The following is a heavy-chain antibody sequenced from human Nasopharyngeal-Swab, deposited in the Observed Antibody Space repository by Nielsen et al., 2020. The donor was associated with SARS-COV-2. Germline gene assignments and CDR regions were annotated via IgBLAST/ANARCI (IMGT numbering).Heavy chain of an antibody. V-gene: IGHV1-24*01. J-gene: IGHJ5*02. CDR2: FDPEDGET. CDR1: GYTLTELS. CDR3: ATGGPITGTINWFDP. Sequence: ASLKVSCKVSGYTLTELSMHWVRQAPGKGLEWMGGFDPEDGETIYAQKFQGRVTMTEDTSTDTAYMEPSSLRSEDTAVYYCATGGPITGTINWFDPWGQGTLVTVSS. D-gene: IGHD1-7*01.